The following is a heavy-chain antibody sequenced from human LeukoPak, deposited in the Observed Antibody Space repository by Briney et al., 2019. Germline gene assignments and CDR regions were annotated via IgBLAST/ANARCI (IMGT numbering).Heavy chain of an antibody. CDR1: GGSFSGCY. CDR3: ARHYNSSWWGAFDI. V-gene: IGHV4-34*01. D-gene: IGHD6-13*01. CDR2: INHSGST. Sequence: PSETLSLTCAVYGGSFSGCYWSWIRQPPGKGLEWIGEINHSGSTNYNPSLKSRVTISVDTSKNQFSLKLSSVTAADTAVYYCARHYNSSWWGAFDIWGQGTMVTVSS. J-gene: IGHJ3*02.